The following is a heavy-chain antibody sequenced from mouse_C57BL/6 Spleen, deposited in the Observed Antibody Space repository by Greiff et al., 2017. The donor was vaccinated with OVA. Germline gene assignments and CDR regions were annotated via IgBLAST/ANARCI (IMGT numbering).Heavy chain of an antibody. Sequence: EVQLVESGGDLVKPGGSLKLSCAASGFTFSSYGMSWVRQTPDKRLEWVATISSGGSYTYYPDSVKGRFTISRDNAKNTLYLQMSSLKSEDTAMYYCARHPLYSNYLDYWGQGTTLTVSS. V-gene: IGHV5-6*01. CDR2: ISSGGSYT. CDR1: GFTFSSYG. D-gene: IGHD2-5*01. J-gene: IGHJ2*01. CDR3: ARHPLYSNYLDY.